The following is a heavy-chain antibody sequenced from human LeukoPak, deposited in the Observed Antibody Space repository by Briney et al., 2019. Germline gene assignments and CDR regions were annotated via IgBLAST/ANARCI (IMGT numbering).Heavy chain of an antibody. Sequence: SVTVSCKSSGGTFSSYAINWVRQAPGQGLEWMGGIIPIFGTANYAQKFQGRVTITTDESTSTAYMELSSLRSEDTAVYYCARGARTELFYYFDYWGQGTLVTVSS. J-gene: IGHJ4*02. CDR1: GGTFSSYA. D-gene: IGHD1-14*01. V-gene: IGHV1-69*05. CDR2: IIPIFGTA. CDR3: ARGARTELFYYFDY.